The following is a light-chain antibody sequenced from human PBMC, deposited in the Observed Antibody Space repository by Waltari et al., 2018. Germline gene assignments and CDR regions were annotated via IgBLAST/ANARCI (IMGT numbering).Light chain of an antibody. Sequence: DIQMTQSPSSLSASVGHRVTIPCRTSQTINNYVNWYQQKPGKAPNLLIYAASILQSGVPTRFSGTGAGTNFTLTIGSLQSEDFATYYCQQSYNSPWTFGQGTKVEI. CDR2: AAS. J-gene: IGKJ1*01. CDR1: QTINNY. CDR3: QQSYNSPWT. V-gene: IGKV1-39*01.